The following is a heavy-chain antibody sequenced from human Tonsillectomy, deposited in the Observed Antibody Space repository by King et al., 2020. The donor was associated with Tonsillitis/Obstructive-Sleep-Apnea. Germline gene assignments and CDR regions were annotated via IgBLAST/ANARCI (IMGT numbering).Heavy chain of an antibody. J-gene: IGHJ3*02. V-gene: IGHV3-9*01. CDR1: GFTFDDCA. D-gene: IGHD6-19*01. Sequence: DVQLVESGGGLVQPGRSLRLSCAASGFTFDDCAMHWVRQAPGKGLEWVSGISWNSDSIGYADSVKGRYTISRDNAKNSLYLQMNSLRPEDTALYYCAKDSDPRSRGWYLDGFAIWGQGTMVTVSS. CDR2: ISWNSDSI. CDR3: AKDSDPRSRGWYLDGFAI.